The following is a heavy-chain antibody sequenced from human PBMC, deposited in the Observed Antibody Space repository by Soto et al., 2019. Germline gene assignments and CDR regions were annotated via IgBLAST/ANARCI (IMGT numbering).Heavy chain of an antibody. Sequence: QVQLQESGPGLVKPSQTLSLTCTVSGGSISSGGYYWSWIRQHPGKGPEWMGYIYYSGSTYYNPSLKSRVTQSVDTSKNRFSLKLSSVTAADTAVYYCARVYGGEYCSSTSDYVGAFDIWGQGTMVTVSS. CDR3: ARVYGGEYCSSTSDYVGAFDI. D-gene: IGHD2-2*01. V-gene: IGHV4-31*03. CDR1: GGSISSGGYY. J-gene: IGHJ3*02. CDR2: IYYSGST.